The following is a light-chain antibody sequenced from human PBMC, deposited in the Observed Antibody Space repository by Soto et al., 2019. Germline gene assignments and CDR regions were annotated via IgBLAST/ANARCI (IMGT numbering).Light chain of an antibody. CDR2: GAS. J-gene: IGKJ1*01. CDR3: QPYNNWPPWT. CDR1: QSVSSN. V-gene: IGKV3-15*01. Sequence: EIVMTQSPATLSLSPGERATLSCRASQSVSSNLAWYQQKPGQAPRILIYGASTRATGSPARFSGSGSGTEFTLTISSLQSEDFAVYYCQPYNNWPPWTFGQGPKVEIK.